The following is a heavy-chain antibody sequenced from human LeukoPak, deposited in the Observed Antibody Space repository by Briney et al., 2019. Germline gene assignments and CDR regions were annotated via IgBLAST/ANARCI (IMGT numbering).Heavy chain of an antibody. CDR2: ISYDGSIK. V-gene: IGHV3-30-3*01. CDR3: ARERPSMGYFDY. D-gene: IGHD2/OR15-2a*01. J-gene: IGHJ4*02. CDR1: GFTFSSYA. Sequence: GGSLRLSCAASGFTFSSYAMHWVRQAPDKGLEWVALISYDGSIKYYADSVKGRFTFSRDNSKDTLYLQMNSLRAEDTAVYYCARERPSMGYFDYWGQGTLVTVSS.